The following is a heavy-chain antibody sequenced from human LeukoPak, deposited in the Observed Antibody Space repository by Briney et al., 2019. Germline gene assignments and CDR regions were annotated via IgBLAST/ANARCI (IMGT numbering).Heavy chain of an antibody. J-gene: IGHJ4*02. CDR3: ATLLRRSPFDY. V-gene: IGHV3-23*01. CDR2: IRSNGETV. CDR1: GFTFSRIA. Sequence: GGSLRLSCAASGFTFSRIAMSWVRQAPGKGLEWVSAIRSNGETVYNADSVKGRFTISRDNSRQTLFLQMNSLRVEDTAVYYCATLLRRSPFDYWGQGTLATVSS.